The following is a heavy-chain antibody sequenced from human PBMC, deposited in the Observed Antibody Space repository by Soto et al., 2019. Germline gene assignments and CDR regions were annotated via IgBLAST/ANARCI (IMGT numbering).Heavy chain of an antibody. V-gene: IGHV4-39*01. D-gene: IGHD5-18*01. CDR3: ARQSGYSYGYLDY. J-gene: IGHJ4*02. Sequence: SETLSLTCTVSGGSSSSGRYYWGWIRQPPGKGLEWIGSIYYTGSTYYNPSLQSRVTISVDTSKNQFSLKLSSVTAADTAVYSCARQSGYSYGYLDYWGQGTLVTVSS. CDR1: GGSSSSGRYY. CDR2: IYYTGST.